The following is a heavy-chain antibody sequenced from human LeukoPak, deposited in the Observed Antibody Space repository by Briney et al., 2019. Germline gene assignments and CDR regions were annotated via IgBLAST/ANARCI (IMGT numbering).Heavy chain of an antibody. CDR3: ARGLSKSSWSQTDY. CDR2: FNPIFGSA. Sequence: ASVKVSCKASGDSFGTYGITWVRQAPGEGLEWMGGFNPIFGSAQYAQKFQGRVTITMDVSARTVYMELSSLRSEDTTIYYCARGLSKSSWSQTDYWGQGTLVTVSS. D-gene: IGHD6-13*01. CDR1: GDSFGTYG. V-gene: IGHV1-69*05. J-gene: IGHJ4*02.